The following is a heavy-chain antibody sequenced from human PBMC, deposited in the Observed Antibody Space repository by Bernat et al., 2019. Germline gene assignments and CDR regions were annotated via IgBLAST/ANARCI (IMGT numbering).Heavy chain of an antibody. CDR2: ISYDGSNK. CDR3: ASGIARLFDY. D-gene: IGHD6-13*01. V-gene: IGHV3-30-3*01. J-gene: IGHJ4*02. Sequence: QVQLVESGGGVVQPGRSLRLSCAASGFTFSSYAMHWVRQAPGKGLEWVAVISYDGSNKYYADSVKGRFTISRDNSKNTLYLQMNSLRAEDTAVYYCASGIARLFDYRGQGTLVTVSS. CDR1: GFTFSSYA.